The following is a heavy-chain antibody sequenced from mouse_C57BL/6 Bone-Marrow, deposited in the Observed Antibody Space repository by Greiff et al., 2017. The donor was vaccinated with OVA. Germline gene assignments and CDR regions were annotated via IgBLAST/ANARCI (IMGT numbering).Heavy chain of an antibody. CDR2: IDPENGDT. J-gene: IGHJ3*01. CDR3: TLRYYDSMFAY. Sequence: VQLQQSGAELVRPGASVKLSCTASGFNIKDDYMHWVKQRPEQGLEWIGWIDPENGDTEYASKFQGKATITADTYSNTAYLQLSSLTSEDTAVYYCTLRYYDSMFAYWGQGTLVTVSA. D-gene: IGHD2-4*01. CDR1: GFNIKDDY. V-gene: IGHV14-4*01.